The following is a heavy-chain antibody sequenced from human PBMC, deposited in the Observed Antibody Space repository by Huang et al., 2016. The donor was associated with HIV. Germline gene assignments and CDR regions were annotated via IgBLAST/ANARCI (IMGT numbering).Heavy chain of an antibody. J-gene: IGHJ4*02. Sequence: QVQLVESGGGVVQPGGSLRLSCTVSGFTFGSFGMHWVRQATGKGLEWVAFIRYDGNNYYYADSVRGRFTISRDNSKDTLYLQMNRLRPDDSAVYYCAKDLTYTFGRHFDYWGRGTLVTVSS. CDR1: GFTFGSFG. V-gene: IGHV3-30*02. D-gene: IGHD3-3*01. CDR2: IRYDGNNY. CDR3: AKDLTYTFGRHFDY.